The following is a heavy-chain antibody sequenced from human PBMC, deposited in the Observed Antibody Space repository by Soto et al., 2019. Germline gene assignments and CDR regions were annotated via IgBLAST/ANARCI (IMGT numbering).Heavy chain of an antibody. CDR1: GYTFSRYA. Sequence: SVKVSCKASGYTFSRYAIHWVRQAPGQRLEWMGWINAGNGNTKYSQKFEGRVTLTTDTSANTVYMELSSLRFEDTALYYCARDQQFRNWFDSWGQGTLVTVSS. CDR3: ARDQQFRNWFDS. J-gene: IGHJ5*01. V-gene: IGHV1-3*01. D-gene: IGHD6-13*01. CDR2: INAGNGNT.